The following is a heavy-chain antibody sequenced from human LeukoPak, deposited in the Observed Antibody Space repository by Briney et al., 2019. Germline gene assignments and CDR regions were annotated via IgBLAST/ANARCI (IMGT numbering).Heavy chain of an antibody. D-gene: IGHD3-9*01. V-gene: IGHV1-69*13. CDR2: IIPMFGTA. CDR1: GGTFSSYA. J-gene: IGHJ4*02. Sequence: GASVKVSCKASGGTFSSYAISWVRQAPGQGLEWMGGIIPMFGTANYAQKFQGRVTITADESTTTAYMELSRLRSDDTAVYYCARVLRYFGHLDYWGQGTLVTVSS. CDR3: ARVLRYFGHLDY.